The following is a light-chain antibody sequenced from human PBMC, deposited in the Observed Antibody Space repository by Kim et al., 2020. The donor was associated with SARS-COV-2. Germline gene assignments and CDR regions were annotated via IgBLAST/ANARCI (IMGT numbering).Light chain of an antibody. CDR2: ATS. J-gene: IGKJ2*01. CDR1: QSIRNY. CDR3: QQSYKIPYT. V-gene: IGKV1-39*01. Sequence: SASVGDRVTITCRASQSIRNYVNWYQQKPGKAPNLLVYATSILQSGVPPRFSGSGSGTDFTLTISSLQPGDSATYYCQQSYKIPYTFGQGTKLEIK.